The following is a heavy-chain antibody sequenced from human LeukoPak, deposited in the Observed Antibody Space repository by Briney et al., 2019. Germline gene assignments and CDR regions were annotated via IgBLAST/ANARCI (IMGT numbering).Heavy chain of an antibody. Sequence: ASVKVSCKTTGNTLTSYYVHWVRQAPGQGLEWMGIINPSGGSTNYVQKFQGRVTMTRDTSAGTVYTQLSSLRSEDTAVYYCARVLYGDFPWFARGSQRTLVTVSS. D-gene: IGHD4-17*01. CDR2: INPSGGST. CDR3: ARVLYGDFPWFAR. CDR1: GNTLTSYY. V-gene: IGHV1-46*01. J-gene: IGHJ5*02.